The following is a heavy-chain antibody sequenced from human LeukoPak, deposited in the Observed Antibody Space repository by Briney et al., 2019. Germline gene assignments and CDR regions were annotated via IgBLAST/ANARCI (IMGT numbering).Heavy chain of an antibody. CDR1: GFTFKNYW. D-gene: IGHD3-22*01. CDR3: ARQMYYYDSSAFDY. Sequence: GGSLRLSCAASGFTFKNYWMFWVRQAPGKGLVWVARINSDGSRTNYADSVKGRFTISRDNAKNSLYLQMNSLRAEDTAVYYCARQMYYYDSSAFDYWGQGTLVTVSS. V-gene: IGHV3-74*01. CDR2: INSDGSRT. J-gene: IGHJ4*02.